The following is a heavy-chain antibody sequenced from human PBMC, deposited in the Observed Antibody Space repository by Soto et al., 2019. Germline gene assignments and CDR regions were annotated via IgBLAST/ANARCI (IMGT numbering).Heavy chain of an antibody. CDR3: ARVNAGYCSSTSCSNKDYYYYYMDV. D-gene: IGHD2-2*01. J-gene: IGHJ6*03. Sequence: GGSLRLSCAASGFTFSSYDMHWVRQATGKGLEWVSAIGTAGDTYYPGSVKGRFTISRENAKNSLYLQMNSLRAGDTAVYYCARVNAGYCSSTSCSNKDYYYYYMDVWGKGTTVTVSS. V-gene: IGHV3-13*01. CDR2: IGTAGDT. CDR1: GFTFSSYD.